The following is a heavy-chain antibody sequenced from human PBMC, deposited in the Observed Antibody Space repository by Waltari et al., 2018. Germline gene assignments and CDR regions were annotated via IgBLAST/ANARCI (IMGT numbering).Heavy chain of an antibody. CDR3: ARRVIITHFDY. D-gene: IGHD3-10*01. J-gene: IGHJ4*02. CDR1: GFTFSDYY. V-gene: IGHV3-11*01. CDR2: ISSSGSTI. Sequence: QEKLVESGGGVVQSGRSLKLSCAASGFTFSDYYMSWIRQAPGKGLEWVSYISSSGSTIYYADSVKGRFTISRDNAKNSLYLQMNSLRAEDTAVYYCARRVIITHFDYWGQGTLVTVSS.